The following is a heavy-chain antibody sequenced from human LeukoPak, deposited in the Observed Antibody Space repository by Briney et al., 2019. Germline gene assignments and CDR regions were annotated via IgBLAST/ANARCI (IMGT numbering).Heavy chain of an antibody. CDR2: IYYSGST. CDR3: ARLTANYYDKRGLFDY. Sequence: PSETLSLTCTVSGGSISSYYWSWIGQPPGKGLEWIGYIYYSGSTNYNPSLKSRVTISVDTSKNQFSLKLSSVTAADTAVYYCARLTANYYDKRGLFDYWGQGTLVTVSS. CDR1: GGSISSYY. J-gene: IGHJ4*02. V-gene: IGHV4-59*08. D-gene: IGHD3-22*01.